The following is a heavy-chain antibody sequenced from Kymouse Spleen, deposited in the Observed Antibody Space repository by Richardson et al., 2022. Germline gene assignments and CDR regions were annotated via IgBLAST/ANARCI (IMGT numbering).Heavy chain of an antibody. V-gene: IGHV3-23*04. CDR2: ISGSGGST. CDR1: GFTFSSYA. Sequence: EVQLVESGGGLVQPGGSLRLSCAASGFTFSSYAMSWVRQAPGKGLEWVSAISGSGGSTYYADSVKGRFTISRDNSKNTLYLQMNSLRAEDTAVYYCAKGPFLEWIYYYGMDVWGQGTTVTVSS. D-gene: IGHD3-3*01. CDR3: AKGPFLEWIYYYGMDV. J-gene: IGHJ6*02.